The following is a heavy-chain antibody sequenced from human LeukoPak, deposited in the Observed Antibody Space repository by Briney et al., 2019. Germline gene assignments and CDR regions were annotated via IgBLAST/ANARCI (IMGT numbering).Heavy chain of an antibody. CDR1: RFTFSSYG. CDR3: AKSPYSSGWVPSYFDY. Sequence: GGSLRLSCAASRFTFSSYGMHWVRQAPGKGLEWVALISFDGSNKYSADSVKGRFTISRDNSKNTLYLQMNGLRAEDTAVYYCAKSPYSSGWVPSYFDYWGQGTLVTVSS. V-gene: IGHV3-30*18. CDR2: ISFDGSNK. D-gene: IGHD6-19*01. J-gene: IGHJ4*02.